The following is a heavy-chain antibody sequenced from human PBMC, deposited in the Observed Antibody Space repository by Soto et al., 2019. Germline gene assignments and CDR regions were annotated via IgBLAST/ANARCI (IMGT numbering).Heavy chain of an antibody. CDR2: ISAYNGNT. CDR3: ARDGRRHGSGSYEV. Sequence: ASVKVSCKASGYTLTSYGISWVRQAPGQGLEWMGWISAYNGNTNYAQKLQGRVTMTTDTSTSTAYMELRSLRSDDTAVYYCARDGRRHGSGSYEVWGQGTLVTVSS. V-gene: IGHV1-18*01. D-gene: IGHD3-10*01. J-gene: IGHJ4*02. CDR1: GYTLTSYG.